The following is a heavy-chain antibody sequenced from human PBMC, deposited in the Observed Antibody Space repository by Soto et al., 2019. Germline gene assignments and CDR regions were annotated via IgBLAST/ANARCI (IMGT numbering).Heavy chain of an antibody. CDR2: ISSSSSYI. V-gene: IGHV3-21*01. CDR3: ARDLNRIAVAGTSLYY. J-gene: IGHJ4*02. CDR1: GFTFSSYS. D-gene: IGHD6-19*01. Sequence: EVQLVESGGGLVKPGGSLRLSCAASGFTFSSYSMNWVRQAPGKGLEWVSSISSSSSYIYYADSVKGRFTISRDNAKNSLYLQMNSLRAEDTAVYYCARDLNRIAVAGTSLYYWGQGTLVTVSS.